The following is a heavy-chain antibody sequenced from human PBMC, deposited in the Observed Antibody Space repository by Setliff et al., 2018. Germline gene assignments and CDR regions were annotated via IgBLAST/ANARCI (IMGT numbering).Heavy chain of an antibody. V-gene: IGHV1-69*13. Sequence: GASVKVSCKASGGTFRSDGFNWVRQAPGQGLEWMGRIIPVFRTAKYAQKFQGRVTITADESTRTAYMEMSSLGSEDTAIHYCTSGTSHWGQGTLVTVSS. CDR1: GGTFRSDG. CDR2: IIPVFRTA. J-gene: IGHJ4*02. CDR3: TSGTSH.